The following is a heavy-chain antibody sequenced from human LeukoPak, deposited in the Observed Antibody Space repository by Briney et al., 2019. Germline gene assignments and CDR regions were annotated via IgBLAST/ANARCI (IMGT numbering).Heavy chain of an antibody. CDR2: TRDKARGYTT. V-gene: IGHV3-72*01. Sequence: GGSLRLSCAASGVTLSDHHMDWVLQAPGKGLEWVGRTRDKARGYTTEYAASVKGRFTISRDDSKTLVYLQMNSLRTEDTAVYFCARDGAEGDNSAFDMWGQGTVVTVSS. J-gene: IGHJ3*02. D-gene: IGHD3-22*01. CDR3: ARDGAEGDNSAFDM. CDR1: GVTLSDHH.